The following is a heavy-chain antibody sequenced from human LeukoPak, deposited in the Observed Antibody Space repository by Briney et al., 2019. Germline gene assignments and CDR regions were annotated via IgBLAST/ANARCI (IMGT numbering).Heavy chain of an antibody. D-gene: IGHD3-3*01. CDR1: GFSFSPHW. CDR3: ARRLLEWDDWFDP. J-gene: IGHJ5*02. V-gene: IGHV3-7*03. Sequence: GGSLRLSCAASGFSFSPHWMSWVRLAPGKGPEWVANIKYDGSEKYYVDSVKGRFTISRDNAKNSLYLHMNSLRAEDTAVYYCARRLLEWDDWFDPWGQGTLVTVSS. CDR2: IKYDGSEK.